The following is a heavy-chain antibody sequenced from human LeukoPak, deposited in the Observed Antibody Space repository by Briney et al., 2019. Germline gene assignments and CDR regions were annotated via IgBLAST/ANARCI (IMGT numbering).Heavy chain of an antibody. J-gene: IGHJ4*02. CDR3: ARDPACSSTSCPSRDY. CDR1: GFTFSSYS. D-gene: IGHD2-2*01. Sequence: GGSLRLSCAASGFTFSSYSMNWVRQAPGKGLEWVSSISSSSSYIYYADSVKGRFTISRDNAKNSLYLQMNSLRAEDTAVYYCARDPACSSTSCPSRDYWGQGTLVTVSS. V-gene: IGHV3-21*01. CDR2: ISSSSSYI.